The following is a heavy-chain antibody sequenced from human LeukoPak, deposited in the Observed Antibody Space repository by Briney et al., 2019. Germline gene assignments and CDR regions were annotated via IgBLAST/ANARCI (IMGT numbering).Heavy chain of an antibody. CDR3: VREARGYHYTYFDY. CDR1: GFTFSDYW. J-gene: IGHJ4*02. V-gene: IGHV3-7*01. CDR2: IETDGDEK. Sequence: GGSLRLSCVASGFTFSDYWMSWVRQAPGMGLEWVANIETDGDEKNYVDSVKGRFTVSREDARNSLYLQMNSLRAGDTAVYYCVREARGYHYTYFDYWGQGTLVTVSS. D-gene: IGHD5-18*01.